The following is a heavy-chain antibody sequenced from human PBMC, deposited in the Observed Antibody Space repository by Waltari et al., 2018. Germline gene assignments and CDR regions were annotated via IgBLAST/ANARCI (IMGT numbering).Heavy chain of an antibody. CDR1: GFTVSSNY. V-gene: IGHV3-66*01. CDR2: SYSGGRT. D-gene: IGHD6-19*01. Sequence: EVQLVESGGGLVQPGGSLRLSCAASGFTVSSNYMSWVRQAPGKGLEWVSLSYSGGRTYYADSVKGRFTIARENSKNTLYLQMNSLRAEDTAVYYCTRDAGAVAAEGDYWGQGTLVTVSS. CDR3: TRDAGAVAAEGDY. J-gene: IGHJ4*02.